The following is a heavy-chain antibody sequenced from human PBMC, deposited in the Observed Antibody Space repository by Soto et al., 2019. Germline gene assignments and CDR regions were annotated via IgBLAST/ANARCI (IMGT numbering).Heavy chain of an antibody. Sequence: QVQLMQSGAEGKKPGASVKVSCKASGDTFTEYYIHWLRQAPGQGLEWMGTVNPSGGHTTYAQHFLGRVTMTRDTSTSTLYMELTSLTSEDTAVYYCARGGHVVVVTAALDYWGQGTLVTVSS. V-gene: IGHV1-46*01. CDR3: ARGGHVVVVTAALDY. CDR2: VNPSGGHT. CDR1: GDTFTEYY. J-gene: IGHJ4*02. D-gene: IGHD2-21*02.